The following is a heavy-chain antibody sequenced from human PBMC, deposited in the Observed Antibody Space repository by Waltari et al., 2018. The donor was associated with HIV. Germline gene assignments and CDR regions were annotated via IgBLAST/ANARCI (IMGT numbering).Heavy chain of an antibody. CDR3: ARGDSSGYSFYFDY. J-gene: IGHJ4*02. Sequence: QVQLVQSGAEVKKPGSSVKVSCKASGGTFSSYAISWVRQAPGQGLEWMGRIIPILGIANYAQKFQGRVTITADKSTSTAYMELSSLRSEDTAVYYCARGDSSGYSFYFDYWGQGTLVTVSS. D-gene: IGHD3-22*01. CDR2: IIPILGIA. CDR1: GGTFSSYA. V-gene: IGHV1-69*04.